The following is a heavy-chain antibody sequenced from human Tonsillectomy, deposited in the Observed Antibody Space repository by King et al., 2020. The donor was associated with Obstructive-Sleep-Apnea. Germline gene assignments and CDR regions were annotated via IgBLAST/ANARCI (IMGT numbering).Heavy chain of an antibody. Sequence: QLQESGPGLVKPSQTLSLTCTVSGGSISSSGYYWSWIRQHPGKGLEWIGSISYSVNTYYNPSLKSRVTISVDKSENQFSLKLSSVTVADTAVYFCARQLGSSGWYHRWGQGTLVTVSS. CDR3: ARQLGSSGWYHR. V-gene: IGHV4-31*03. CDR2: ISYSVNT. CDR1: GGSISSSGYY. D-gene: IGHD6-19*01. J-gene: IGHJ4*02.